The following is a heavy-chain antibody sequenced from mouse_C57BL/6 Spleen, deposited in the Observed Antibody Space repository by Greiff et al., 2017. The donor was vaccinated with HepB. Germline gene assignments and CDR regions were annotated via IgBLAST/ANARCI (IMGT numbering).Heavy chain of an antibody. V-gene: IGHV1-42*01. D-gene: IGHD1-1*01. Sequence: EVQLVESGPELVKPGASVKISCKASGYSFTGYYMNWVKHSPEKSLEWIGEINPSTGGTTYNQKFKAKATLTVDKSSSTAYMQLKSLTSEDSAVYYCAALITTVVAKDYAMDYWGQGTSVTVSS. CDR2: INPSTGGT. J-gene: IGHJ4*01. CDR3: AALITTVVAKDYAMDY. CDR1: GYSFTGYY.